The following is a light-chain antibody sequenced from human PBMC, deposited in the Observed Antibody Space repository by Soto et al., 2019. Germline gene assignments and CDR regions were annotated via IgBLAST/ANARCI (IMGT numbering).Light chain of an antibody. Sequence: QSALTQPASVSGSTGQSITISCSGTSSDVGGYKLVSWLQQHPGKVPKLMISEVTQRPSGVSDRFSGSKSGNTASLTISGLQAEDESDYYCYSYAGNSIYVFGTGTKLTVL. CDR3: YSYAGNSIYV. J-gene: IGLJ1*01. CDR2: EVT. CDR1: SSDVGGYKL. V-gene: IGLV2-23*02.